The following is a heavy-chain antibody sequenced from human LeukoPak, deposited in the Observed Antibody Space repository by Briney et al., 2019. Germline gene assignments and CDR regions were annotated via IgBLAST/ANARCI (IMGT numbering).Heavy chain of an antibody. D-gene: IGHD2-15*01. V-gene: IGHV4-61*02. CDR1: GGSISSGSNY. CDR3: ARNVVVVAANWFDP. CDR2: IYTSGST. J-gene: IGHJ5*02. Sequence: SETLSLTCTVSGGSISSGSNYWSWIRQPAGKGLEWIGRIYTSGSTNYNPSLKSRVTISVDTSKNQFSLKLSSVTAADTAVYYCARNVVVVAANWFDPWGQGTLVTVSS.